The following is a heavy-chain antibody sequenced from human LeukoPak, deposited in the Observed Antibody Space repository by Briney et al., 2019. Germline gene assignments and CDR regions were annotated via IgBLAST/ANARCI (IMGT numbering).Heavy chain of an antibody. CDR3: ARSGRGMTTVTRGRPPITDNTHEEHDAFDI. CDR2: INPNSGGT. D-gene: IGHD4-17*01. Sequence: ASVKVSCKASGYTFTGYYMHWVRQAPGQGLEWMGWINPNSGGTNYAQKFQGRVTMTRDTSISTAYMELSRLRSGDTAVYYCARSGRGMTTVTRGRPPITDNTHEEHDAFDIWGQGTMVTVSS. V-gene: IGHV1-2*02. J-gene: IGHJ3*02. CDR1: GYTFTGYY.